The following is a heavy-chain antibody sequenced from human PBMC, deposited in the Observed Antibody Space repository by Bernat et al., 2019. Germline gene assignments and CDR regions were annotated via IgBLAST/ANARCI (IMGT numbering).Heavy chain of an antibody. CDR3: ARDRGAVAIFDY. CDR1: GFTFSSYG. V-gene: IGHV3-33*01. J-gene: IGHJ4*02. CDR2: IWYDGSNK. D-gene: IGHD6-19*01. Sequence: QVQLVESGGGVVQPGRSLRLSCAASGFTFSSYGMHWVRQAPGKGLEWVAVIWYDGSNKYYADSVKGRFTISRDNSKNTLYLQMNSLRAEDMAVYYCARDRGAVAIFDYWGQGTLVTVSS.